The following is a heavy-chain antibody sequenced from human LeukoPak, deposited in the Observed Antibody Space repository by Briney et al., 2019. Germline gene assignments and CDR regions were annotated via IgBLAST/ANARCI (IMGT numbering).Heavy chain of an antibody. D-gene: IGHD3-10*01. CDR2: IYDDNT. V-gene: IGHV3-23*01. CDR3: AARKVRGVWFYLDY. CDR1: GFTVSAYA. Sequence: GGSLRLSCAASGFTVSAYAMAWVCQAPGKGLEWVSTIYDDNTYYADSVKGRFAISTDNSKNTLYLQMNSLRVEDTAVYFCAARKVRGVWFYLDYWGQGTLVTVSS. J-gene: IGHJ4*02.